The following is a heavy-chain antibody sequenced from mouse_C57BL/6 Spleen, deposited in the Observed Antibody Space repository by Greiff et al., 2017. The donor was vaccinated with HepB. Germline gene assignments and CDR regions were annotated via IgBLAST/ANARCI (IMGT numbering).Heavy chain of an antibody. V-gene: IGHV1-81*01. CDR3: AREKDYYDYDVGAMDY. J-gene: IGHJ4*01. Sequence: QVQLQQSGAELARPGASVKLSCKASGYTFTSYGISWVKQRTGQGLEWIGEIYPRSGNTYYNEKFKGKATLTADKSSSTAYMELRSLTSEDSAVYFCAREKDYYDYDVGAMDYWGQGTSVTVSS. D-gene: IGHD2-4*01. CDR2: IYPRSGNT. CDR1: GYTFTSYG.